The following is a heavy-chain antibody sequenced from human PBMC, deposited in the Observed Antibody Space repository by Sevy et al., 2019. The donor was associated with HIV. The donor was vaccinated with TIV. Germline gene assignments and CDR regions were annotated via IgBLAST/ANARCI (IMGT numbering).Heavy chain of an antibody. Sequence: GGSLRLSCVGSGITFSYYSMNWVRQAPGKGLEWVSSISSSSSNIYYADSLKGRFTISRDNAKKSLYLQMNSLRAEDTAVYYCARDLDGSGSPGGYGMDVWGQGTTVTVSS. J-gene: IGHJ6*02. CDR1: GITFSYYS. V-gene: IGHV3-21*01. CDR3: ARDLDGSGSPGGYGMDV. CDR2: ISSSSSNI. D-gene: IGHD3-10*01.